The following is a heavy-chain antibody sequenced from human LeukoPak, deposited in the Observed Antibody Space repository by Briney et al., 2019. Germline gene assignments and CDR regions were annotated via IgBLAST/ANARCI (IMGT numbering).Heavy chain of an antibody. CDR1: GFTFSSYG. D-gene: IGHD6-19*01. CDR2: ISYDGSNK. V-gene: IGHV3-30*03. J-gene: IGHJ4*02. CDR3: AGGGIAVAANY. Sequence: GRSLRLSCAASGFTFSSYGMHWVRQAPGKGLEWVAVISYDGSNKYYADSVKGRLTISRDNSKNTLYLQMNSLRAEDTAVYYCAGGGIAVAANYWGQGTLVTVSS.